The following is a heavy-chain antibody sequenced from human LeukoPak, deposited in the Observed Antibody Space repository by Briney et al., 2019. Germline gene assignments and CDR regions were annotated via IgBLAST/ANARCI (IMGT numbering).Heavy chain of an antibody. J-gene: IGHJ4*02. CDR1: GFTFSDYG. Sequence: GGSLRLSCAASGFTFSDYGMNWVRQAPGKGLEWVSFIRYDATTKYYADSVKGRFSISRDTSKNTVYLQMNSLRAGDTAVYYCARDSFRGSYSDYWGQGTLVTVSS. CDR3: ARDSFRGSYSDY. D-gene: IGHD1-26*01. CDR2: IRYDATTK. V-gene: IGHV3-30*02.